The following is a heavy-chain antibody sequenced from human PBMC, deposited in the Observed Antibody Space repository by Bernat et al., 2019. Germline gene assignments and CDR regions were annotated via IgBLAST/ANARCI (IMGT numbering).Heavy chain of an antibody. J-gene: IGHJ4*02. CDR3: ARDSYGDYTFDY. D-gene: IGHD4-17*01. CDR1: AGSFSGYY. V-gene: IGHV4-34*01. Sequence: QVQLQQWGAGLLKPSETLSLTCAVYAGSFSGYYWCWIRKPPGKGLERIGEINHSGSTNYNPSLKSRVTISVDTSKNQFSLKLCSVTAAATAVYYCARDSYGDYTFDYWGQGTLVTVSS. CDR2: INHSGST.